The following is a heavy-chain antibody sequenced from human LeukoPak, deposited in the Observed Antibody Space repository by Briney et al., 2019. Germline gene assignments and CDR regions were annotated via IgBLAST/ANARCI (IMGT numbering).Heavy chain of an antibody. Sequence: GGSLRLSCAASGFTFINYWMHWVRQAPGKGLLWVSTINGDGSRTFYADSVKGRFTISRDNAKNTLYLQMNSLRDEDTAVYYCATIFDYWGQGTLVTVS. CDR2: INGDGSRT. CDR3: ATIFDY. V-gene: IGHV3-74*01. J-gene: IGHJ4*02. CDR1: GFTFINYW.